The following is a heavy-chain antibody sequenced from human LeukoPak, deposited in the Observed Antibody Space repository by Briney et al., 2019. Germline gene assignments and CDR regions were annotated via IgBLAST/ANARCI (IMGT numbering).Heavy chain of an antibody. D-gene: IGHD2-8*01. CDR1: GFTFTSHW. J-gene: IGHJ5*02. Sequence: PGESLTLSCVASGFTFTSHWMNWVRQLPGKGLEWVGNIRRDGSEKNYVDSVKGRFIISRDNDRNSLHLQMNSLRAEDTAVYYCARELSNGDSRYNWFGPWGQGTLVTVSS. V-gene: IGHV3-7*01. CDR2: IRRDGSEK. CDR3: ARELSNGDSRYNWFGP.